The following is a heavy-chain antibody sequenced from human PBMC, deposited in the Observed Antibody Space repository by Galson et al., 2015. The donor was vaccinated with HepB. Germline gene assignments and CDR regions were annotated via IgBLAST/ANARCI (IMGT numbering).Heavy chain of an antibody. V-gene: IGHV4-59*08. Sequence: LSLTCTVSGDSFNTYWSWIRQPPGKGLEWIGYVFYSGSTNYNPSLKSRVIISVDTSRNQFSLSLSSVTAADTAVYYCARLGQFTGTIHFDYWGPGALVTVSS. J-gene: IGHJ4*02. CDR3: ARLGQFTGTIHFDY. CDR2: VFYSGST. D-gene: IGHD1-7*01. CDR1: GDSFNTY.